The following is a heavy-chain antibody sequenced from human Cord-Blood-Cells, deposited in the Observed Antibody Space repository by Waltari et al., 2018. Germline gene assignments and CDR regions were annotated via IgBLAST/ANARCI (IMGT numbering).Heavy chain of an antibody. CDR1: GFTFSSYA. Sequence: QVQLVESGGGVVQPGRSLRLSCAASGFTFSSYAMHWVRQAPGKGLEWVAVISYAGSNKYYADSVKGRFTISRDNSKNTLYLQMNSLRAEDTAVYYCARDPRSGYDYWGQGTLVTVSS. J-gene: IGHJ4*02. CDR3: ARDPRSGYDY. D-gene: IGHD3-3*01. CDR2: ISYAGSNK. V-gene: IGHV3-30-3*01.